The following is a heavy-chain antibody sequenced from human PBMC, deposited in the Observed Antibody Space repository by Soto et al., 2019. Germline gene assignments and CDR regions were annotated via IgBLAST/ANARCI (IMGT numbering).Heavy chain of an antibody. CDR1: GFTFSSYG. Sequence: GGSLRLSCAASGFTFSSYGMHWVRQAPGKGLEWVAVISYDGSNKYYADSVKGRFTISRDNSKNTLYLQMNSLRAEDTAVYYCAKDRYSSGWNDYWGQGTLVTVSS. J-gene: IGHJ4*02. D-gene: IGHD6-19*01. CDR2: ISYDGSNK. V-gene: IGHV3-30*18. CDR3: AKDRYSSGWNDY.